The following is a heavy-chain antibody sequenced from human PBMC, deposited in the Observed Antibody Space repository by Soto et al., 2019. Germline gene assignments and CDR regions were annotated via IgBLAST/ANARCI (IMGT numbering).Heavy chain of an antibody. D-gene: IGHD7-27*01. CDR3: ARDTGDGTFDF. V-gene: IGHV1-3*01. J-gene: IGHJ4*02. CDR2: INAGYGNT. CDR1: GYTFSSYA. Sequence: ASVKVSCKASGYTFSSYAMHWARQAPGQRLEWMGWINAGYGNTKSSQKFQDRVTISRDTSASTAYMELTSLRSEDTAVYYCARDTGDGTFDFWGQGTLVTVSS.